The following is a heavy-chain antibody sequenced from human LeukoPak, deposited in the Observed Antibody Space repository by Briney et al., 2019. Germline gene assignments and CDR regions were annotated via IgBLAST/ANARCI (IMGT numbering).Heavy chain of an antibody. V-gene: IGHV3-23*01. J-gene: IGHJ6*03. Sequence: PGGSLRLSCAASGFTFSSYAMSWVRQAPGKGLEWVSAISGSGGSTYYADSVKGRFTISRDNSKNTLYLQMNSLRDEDTAVYYCANLPVLGASYTYYYYYMDVWGKGTTVTVSS. CDR2: ISGSGGST. D-gene: IGHD2-8*02. CDR1: GFTFSSYA. CDR3: ANLPVLGASYTYYYYYMDV.